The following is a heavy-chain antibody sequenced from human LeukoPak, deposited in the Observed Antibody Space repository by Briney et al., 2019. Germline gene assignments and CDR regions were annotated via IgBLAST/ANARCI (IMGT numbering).Heavy chain of an antibody. Sequence: AGGSLRLSCAASGFTFSSYAMSWVRQAPGKGLEWVSAISGSGGSTYYADSVKGRFTISRDNSKNTLYLQMNSLRAEDTAVYYCASPQLGYCSSTSCQGWAFDIWGQGTMVTVSS. D-gene: IGHD2-2*01. J-gene: IGHJ3*02. V-gene: IGHV3-23*01. CDR3: ASPQLGYCSSTSCQGWAFDI. CDR2: ISGSGGST. CDR1: GFTFSSYA.